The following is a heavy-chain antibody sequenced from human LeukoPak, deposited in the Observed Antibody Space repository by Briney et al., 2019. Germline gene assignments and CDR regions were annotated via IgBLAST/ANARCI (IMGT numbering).Heavy chain of an antibody. V-gene: IGHV3-64D*06. CDR2: ISGSGNGFSI. CDR3: AKDFGRVRGTPHP. CDR1: GFVFSIYT. J-gene: IGHJ5*02. D-gene: IGHD3-16*01. Sequence: GGSLRLSCSASGFVFSIYTMYWVRQAPGKGPEYVSTISGSGNGFSIYYADSVQGRFTISRDDSKSILYLQMNGLSSEDTAVYYCAKDFGRVRGTPHPWGQGTLVTVSS.